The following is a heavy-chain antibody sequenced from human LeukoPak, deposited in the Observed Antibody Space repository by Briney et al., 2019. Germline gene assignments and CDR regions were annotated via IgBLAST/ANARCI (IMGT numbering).Heavy chain of an antibody. V-gene: IGHV4-39*01. CDR3: VSPRGFSYGYFDY. Sequence: ETLSLPCTVGGPSSRSRSAFSGWVRPPPGKGLEWIGSIYYSKNTYYNPSLKSRVTISADTSKNQFSLTLGSVSATDTAVYYCVSPRGFSYGYFDYWGQGTLVTVSS. CDR2: IYYSKNT. J-gene: IGHJ4*02. D-gene: IGHD5-18*01. CDR1: GPSSRSRSAF.